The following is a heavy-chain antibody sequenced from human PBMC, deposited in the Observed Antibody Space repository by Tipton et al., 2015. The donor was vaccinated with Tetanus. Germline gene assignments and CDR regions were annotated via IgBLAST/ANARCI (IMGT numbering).Heavy chain of an antibody. V-gene: IGHV4-30-4*01. D-gene: IGHD1-1*01. Sequence: TLSLTCTVSGGSISSGDYYWSWIRQPPGKGLEWIGYIYYSGSTYYNPSLKSRVTISVDTSKNQFSLKLSSVTAADTAVYYCARVDEGERHYGRDVWGQGPTLTVSS. CDR3: ARVDEGERHYGRDV. CDR2: IYYSGST. CDR1: GGSISSGDYY. J-gene: IGHJ6*02.